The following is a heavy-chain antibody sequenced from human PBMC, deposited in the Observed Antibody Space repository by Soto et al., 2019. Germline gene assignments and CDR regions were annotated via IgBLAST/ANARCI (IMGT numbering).Heavy chain of an antibody. Sequence: QVQLVQSGAEVKKPGSSVKVSCKASGGTFSSYAISWVRQAPGQGLEWMGGIIPIFGTANYAQKIQGRVTTTGDESTSTADMEPSSLTSEDTAVYYCARGYNYYSSGYCSNAYYFDYWGQGTLVTVSS. CDR2: IIPIFGTA. CDR3: ARGYNYYSSGYCSNAYYFDY. D-gene: IGHD3-22*01. CDR1: GGTFSSYA. J-gene: IGHJ4*02. V-gene: IGHV1-69*01.